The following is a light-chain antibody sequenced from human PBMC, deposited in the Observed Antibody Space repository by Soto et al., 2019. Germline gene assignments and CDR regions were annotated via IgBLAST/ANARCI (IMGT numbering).Light chain of an antibody. J-gene: IGKJ1*01. Sequence: ERVVTQPPATLSLSPGERATLSCSASQSVSSSHLAWYQQKPGQAPRLLIFGASSRATGTPDRFSGSGSGTDFPLTISRLEPDDFAVYYCQHYGSSGTFGQGTKVDIK. CDR1: QSVSSSH. CDR2: GAS. V-gene: IGKV3-20*01. CDR3: QHYGSSGT.